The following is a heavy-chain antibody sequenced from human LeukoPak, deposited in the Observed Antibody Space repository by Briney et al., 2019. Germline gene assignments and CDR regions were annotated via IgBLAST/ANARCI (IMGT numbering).Heavy chain of an antibody. CDR1: GFTFRNYG. V-gene: IGHV3-30*02. CDR3: AKEWDYIEQRYFDY. J-gene: IGHJ4*02. D-gene: IGHD4-11*01. Sequence: GGSLRLSCAASGFTFRNYGMHWVRQAPGKGLDWVAFIRYDGGDEYYADSVKGRFTISRDNSKNTVYLQMSSLRPDDTAVYYCAKEWDYIEQRYFDYWGQGTLVTVSS. CDR2: IRYDGGDE.